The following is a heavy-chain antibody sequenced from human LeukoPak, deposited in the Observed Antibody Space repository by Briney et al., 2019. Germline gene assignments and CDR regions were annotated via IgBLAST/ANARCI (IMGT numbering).Heavy chain of an antibody. Sequence: GGSLRLSCAASGFTFDDYAMHWVRQVRGKGLEWVSGISWSNGSIGYADPVKGRFTISRDNAKNSLYLQMNSLRAEDTALYYCAKDMSSGWEHDAFDIWGQGTMVTVSS. V-gene: IGHV3-9*01. J-gene: IGHJ3*02. CDR3: AKDMSSGWEHDAFDI. CDR1: GFTFDDYA. CDR2: ISWSNGSI. D-gene: IGHD6-19*01.